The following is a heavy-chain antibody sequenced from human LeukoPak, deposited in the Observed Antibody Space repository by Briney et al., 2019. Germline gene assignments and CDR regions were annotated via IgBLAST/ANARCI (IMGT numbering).Heavy chain of an antibody. D-gene: IGHD6-19*01. CDR3: ARDPVAVAGTPTSLYYYYGMDV. CDR2: ISYDGSNK. J-gene: IGHJ6*02. V-gene: IGHV3-30*04. Sequence: PGGSLRLPCAASGFTFSSYAMHWVRQAPGKGLEWVAVISYDGSNKYYADSVKGRFTISRDNSKNTLYLQMNSLRAEDTAVYYCARDPVAVAGTPTSLYYYYGMDVWGQGTTVTVSS. CDR1: GFTFSSYA.